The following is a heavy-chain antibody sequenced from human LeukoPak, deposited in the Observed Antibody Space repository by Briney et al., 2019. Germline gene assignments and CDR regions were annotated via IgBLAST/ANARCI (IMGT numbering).Heavy chain of an antibody. CDR3: ASADSSGWYDY. Sequence: GGSLRLSCAASGFTFSSYDTHWVRQATGKGLEWVSAIGTAGDTYYPGSVKGRFTISRENAKNSLYLQMNSLRAGDTAVYYCASADSSGWYDYWGQGTLVTVSS. CDR2: IGTAGDT. CDR1: GFTFSSYD. J-gene: IGHJ4*02. V-gene: IGHV3-13*01. D-gene: IGHD6-19*01.